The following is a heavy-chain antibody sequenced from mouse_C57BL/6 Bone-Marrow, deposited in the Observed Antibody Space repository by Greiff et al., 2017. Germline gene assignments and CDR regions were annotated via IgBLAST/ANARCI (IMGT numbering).Heavy chain of an antibody. Sequence: QVQLQQPGAELVKPGASVKMSCKASGYTFTSYWITWVKQRPEQGLEWIGYIYPRDGSTKYNEKFKGKATLTADKSSSTAYMQLNSLTSEDSAVYFCARGGIYAMDYWGQGTSVTVSS. CDR3: ARGGIYAMDY. J-gene: IGHJ4*01. CDR1: GYTFTSYW. V-gene: IGHV1-55*01. CDR2: IYPRDGST.